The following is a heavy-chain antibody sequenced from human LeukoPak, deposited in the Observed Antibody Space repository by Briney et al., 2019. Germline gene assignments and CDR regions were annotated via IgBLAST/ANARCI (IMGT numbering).Heavy chain of an antibody. D-gene: IGHD3-10*01. V-gene: IGHV4-34*01. CDR3: ARGPSLLWFGEPFDY. J-gene: IGHJ4*02. CDR2: INHSGST. Sequence: SETLSLTCAVYGGSFSGYYWSWIRQPPGKGLEWIGEINHSGSTNYNPSLKSRVTISVDTSKNQFSLKLSSVTAADTAVYYCARGPSLLWFGEPFDYWGQGTLVTDSS. CDR1: GGSFSGYY.